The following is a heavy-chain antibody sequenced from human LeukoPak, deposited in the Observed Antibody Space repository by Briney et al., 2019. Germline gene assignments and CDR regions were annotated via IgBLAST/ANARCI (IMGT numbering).Heavy chain of an antibody. D-gene: IGHD3-10*01. J-gene: IGHJ4*02. CDR1: GDSVSRNSVA. CDR2: TYYRSKWYN. V-gene: IGHV6-1*01. Sequence: SQTLSLTCAISGDSVSRNSVAWNWIRQSPSRGLEWLGRTYYRSKWYNDYAVSVRSRISINPDTSKNQFSLQLNSVTPEDTALYYCAKGKNTGSYLSHVDYWGQGTLVTVSS. CDR3: AKGKNTGSYLSHVDY.